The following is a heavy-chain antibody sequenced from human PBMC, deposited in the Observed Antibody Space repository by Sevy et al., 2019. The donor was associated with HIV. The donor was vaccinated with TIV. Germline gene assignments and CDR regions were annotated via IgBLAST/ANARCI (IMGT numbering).Heavy chain of an antibody. CDR1: GLTLSSYA. D-gene: IGHD2-15*01. CDR2: ISGRGGST. CDR3: ATAAPGAGSCGGCARAYYYHGMDV. J-gene: IGHJ6*02. V-gene: IGHV3-23*01. Sequence: GGSLRLSCADSGLTLSSYAMNWVRQAPGKGLEWVSAISGRGGSTYYGDPVGGRFTISRDYSKNTLYLPMNSLRAEDTVVYYCATAAPGAGSCGGCARAYYYHGMDVWGQGTTVTVSS.